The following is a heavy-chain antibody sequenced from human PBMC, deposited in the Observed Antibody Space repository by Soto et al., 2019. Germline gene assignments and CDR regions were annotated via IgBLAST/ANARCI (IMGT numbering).Heavy chain of an antibody. CDR2: ISGSGGST. CDR3: AIDGPIYGDRYYFDY. J-gene: IGHJ4*02. D-gene: IGHD4-17*01. Sequence: GGSLRLSCAASGFTFSSYAMSWVRQAPGKGLEWVSAISGSGGSTYYADSVKGRLTISRDNSKNTLYLQMNSLRAEDTAVYYCAIDGPIYGDRYYFDYWGQGTLVTVSS. V-gene: IGHV3-23*01. CDR1: GFTFSSYA.